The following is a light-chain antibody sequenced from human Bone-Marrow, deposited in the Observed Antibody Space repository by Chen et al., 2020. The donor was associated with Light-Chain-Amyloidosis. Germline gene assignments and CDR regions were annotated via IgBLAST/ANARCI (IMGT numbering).Light chain of an antibody. V-gene: IGKV1-39*01. Sequence: DIQMTQSPSSLSASVGDRVTITCRASQSISSYLNWYQQIPGKAPKLLIYGASSLQSGVPSRFSGSGSGTDVTLSISTLQPEDFATYYCQQTYSYLYTFGQGTKLQIK. CDR2: GAS. CDR3: QQTYSYLYT. J-gene: IGKJ2*01. CDR1: QSISSY.